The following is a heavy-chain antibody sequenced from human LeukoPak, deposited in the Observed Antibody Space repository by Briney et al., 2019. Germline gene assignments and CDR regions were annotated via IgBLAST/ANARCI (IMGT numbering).Heavy chain of an antibody. CDR2: ISGSGGST. J-gene: IGHJ5*02. CDR1: GFTFSSYA. Sequence: PGGSLRLSCAASGFTFSSYAMSWVRQAPGKGLEWVSAISGSGGSTYYADSVKGRFTISRDNSKNTLYLQMNSLRAEDTAVYYCAKDRIGPKYYYDSSGYYGWFDPWGQGTLVTVSS. V-gene: IGHV3-23*01. CDR3: AKDRIGPKYYYDSSGYYGWFDP. D-gene: IGHD3-22*01.